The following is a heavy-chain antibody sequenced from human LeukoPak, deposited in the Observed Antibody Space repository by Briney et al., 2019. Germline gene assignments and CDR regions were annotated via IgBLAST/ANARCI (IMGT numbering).Heavy chain of an antibody. D-gene: IGHD6-19*01. J-gene: IGHJ4*02. CDR2: IYTSGST. CDR1: GGSVSSGSYY. V-gene: IGHV4-61*01. CDR3: ARGLYSSGWLTVDY. Sequence: SETLSLTCTVSGGSVSSGSYYWSWIRQPPGKGLEWIGRIYTSGSTNYNPSLKSRVTMSVDTSKNQFSLKLSSVTAADTAVYYCARGLYSSGWLTVDYWGQGTLVTVSS.